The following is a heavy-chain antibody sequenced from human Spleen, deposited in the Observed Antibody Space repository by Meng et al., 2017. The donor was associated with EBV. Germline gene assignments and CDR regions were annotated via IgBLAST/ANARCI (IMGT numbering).Heavy chain of an antibody. CDR1: GGNFNNYA. Sequence: QVDLVQSGAEVKKAGYSVKVSCKASGGNFNNYAISWVRQAPGQGLEWMGGIVPVLGATDYAQKFQGRVSITADKSSSTAYMELRSLRSEDTAMYYCAIDLECVGGSCYLFHYWGQGTLVTVSS. CDR2: IVPVLGAT. D-gene: IGHD2-15*01. J-gene: IGHJ4*02. V-gene: IGHV1-69*06. CDR3: AIDLECVGGSCYLFHY.